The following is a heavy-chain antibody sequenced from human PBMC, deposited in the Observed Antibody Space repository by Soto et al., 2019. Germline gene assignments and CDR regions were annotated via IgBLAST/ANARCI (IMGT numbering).Heavy chain of an antibody. CDR2: ISYDGSNK. Sequence: PGGSLRLSCAASGFTFSSYGMHWVRQAPRKGLEWVAVISYDGSNKYYADSVKGRFTISRDNSKNTLYLQMNSLRAEDTAVYYCAKPPQGGYSSSSYFDYWGQGTLVTVSS. CDR3: AKPPQGGYSSSSYFDY. V-gene: IGHV3-30*18. D-gene: IGHD6-6*01. CDR1: GFTFSSYG. J-gene: IGHJ4*02.